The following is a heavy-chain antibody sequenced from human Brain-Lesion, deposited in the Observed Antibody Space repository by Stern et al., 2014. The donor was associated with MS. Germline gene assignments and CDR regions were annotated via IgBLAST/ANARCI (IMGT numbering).Heavy chain of an antibody. Sequence: EVQLVESGGGLVQPGESLRLSCAASGFTFSSCAMNWVRQAPGQGLEWVSAISGSGSHTYYADSVKGRFPISRDHSKNTLYLQMSSLRAEDTAVYYCAKDQFGYDKPFDSWGQGTLVTVSS. V-gene: IGHV3-23*04. CDR1: GFTFSSCA. D-gene: IGHD3-9*01. J-gene: IGHJ4*02. CDR3: AKDQFGYDKPFDS. CDR2: ISGSGSHT.